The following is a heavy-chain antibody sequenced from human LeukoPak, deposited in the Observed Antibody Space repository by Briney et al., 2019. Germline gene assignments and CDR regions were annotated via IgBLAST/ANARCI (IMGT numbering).Heavy chain of an antibody. V-gene: IGHV4-34*01. CDR1: GGSFSGYY. CDR3: ARRGLLASEYSSSSGVDY. D-gene: IGHD6-6*01. CDR2: INHSGST. Sequence: SSETLSLTCAVYGGSFSGYYWSWIRQPPGKGLEWIGEINHSGSTNYNPSLKSRVTISVDTSENQFSLKLSSVTAADTAVYYCARRGLLASEYSSSSGVDYWGQGTLVTVSS. J-gene: IGHJ4*02.